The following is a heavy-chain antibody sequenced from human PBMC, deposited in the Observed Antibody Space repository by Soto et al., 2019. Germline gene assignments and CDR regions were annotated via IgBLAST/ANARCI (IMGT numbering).Heavy chain of an antibody. Sequence: PGGSLRLSCAASGFIFTNYAMNWVRQAPGKWLEWVSVIGVRGNSAYYADSVQCRFTISRDNSKNTLSLQMSSLTADDTAIYDCVREGRGSFDFWGRGTMVTVSS. CDR2: IGVRGNSA. CDR3: VREGRGSFDF. D-gene: IGHD5-12*01. CDR1: GFIFTNYA. J-gene: IGHJ3*01. V-gene: IGHV3-23*01.